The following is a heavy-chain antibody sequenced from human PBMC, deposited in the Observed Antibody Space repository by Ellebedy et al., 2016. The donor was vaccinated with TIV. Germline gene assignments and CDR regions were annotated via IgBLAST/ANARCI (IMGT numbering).Heavy chain of an antibody. CDR1: GFTFSCCA. J-gene: IGHJ4*02. Sequence: GESLKISCAASGFTFSCCAMSWVRQTPGKGLEWVSVISNSGDTTYADYVKGRFTISRDNSKDTLFLQMNRLRAEDTGVYYCAKLAGISSWYAEYWGQGTLVTVSS. CDR3: AKLAGISSWYAEY. V-gene: IGHV3-23*01. CDR2: ISNSGDTT. D-gene: IGHD6-13*01.